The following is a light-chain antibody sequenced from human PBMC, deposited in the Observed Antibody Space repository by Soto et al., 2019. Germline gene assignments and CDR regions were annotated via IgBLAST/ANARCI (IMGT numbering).Light chain of an antibody. Sequence: QSVLTQPASVSGSPGQSITISCTGTSSDVGGYNYVSWYQQHPGKAPKLMIYEVSHRPSGVSNRFSGSKSANTASLTISGLQAEDEAYYYCSSYTSKNTRVFGGGTKVTVL. V-gene: IGLV2-14*01. CDR1: SSDVGGYNY. CDR3: SSYTSKNTRV. CDR2: EVS. J-gene: IGLJ3*02.